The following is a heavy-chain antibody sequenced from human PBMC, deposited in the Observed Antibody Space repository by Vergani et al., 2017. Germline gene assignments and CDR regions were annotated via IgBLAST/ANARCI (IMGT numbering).Heavy chain of an antibody. V-gene: IGHV4-34*01. CDR2: INHSGST. CDR1: GGSFSGHY. Sequence: QVQLQQWGAGLLKSSETLSLSCAVYGGSFSGHYWSWIRQPPGKGLEWIGEINHSGSTIYNPSRKSRVTISVDTSKNQISLNLTSVTAADTAVYYCARGGIYSSSDYWGQGTLVTVSS. D-gene: IGHD6-6*01. CDR3: ARGGIYSSSDY. J-gene: IGHJ4*02.